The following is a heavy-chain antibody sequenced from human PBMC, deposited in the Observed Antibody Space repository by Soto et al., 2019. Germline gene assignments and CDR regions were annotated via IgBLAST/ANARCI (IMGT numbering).Heavy chain of an antibody. CDR3: AKALRASAYDY. J-gene: IGHJ4*02. V-gene: IGHV3-23*01. CDR1: GLSLSSDT. D-gene: IGHD6-25*01. CDR2: INNRGGVP. Sequence: LRLSCAVSGLSLSSDTMGWVRQAPVKGLQLVGDINNRGGVPVYADSVRGRFTISRDNDRNTLFLQMDSLRVEDTAVYYCAKALRASAYDYWGQGTLVTVSS.